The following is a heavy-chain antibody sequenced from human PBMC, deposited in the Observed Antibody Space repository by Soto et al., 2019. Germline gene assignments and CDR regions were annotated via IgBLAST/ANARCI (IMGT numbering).Heavy chain of an antibody. J-gene: IGHJ4*02. Sequence: GGSLRLSCAASGFTFSSYWMSWVRQAPGKGLEWVANIKQDGSEKYYVDSVKGRFTISRDNAKNSLYLQMNSLRAEDTAVYYCARDTNEPDIVVVPAATSPYFDYWGQGTLVTVSS. CDR1: GFTFSSYW. CDR2: IKQDGSEK. V-gene: IGHV3-7*01. D-gene: IGHD2-2*01. CDR3: ARDTNEPDIVVVPAATSPYFDY.